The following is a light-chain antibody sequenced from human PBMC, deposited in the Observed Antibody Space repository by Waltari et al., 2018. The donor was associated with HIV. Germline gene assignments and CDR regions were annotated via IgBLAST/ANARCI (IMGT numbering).Light chain of an antibody. CDR3: AARDDSLNVWV. V-gene: IGLV1-44*01. Sequence: QSFLTQPPSAPGTPGRRVAISCSGTTSNVASNPVNWYRQVPGTAPKLLMFSNNQRPSGVTDRFSGSKSGTSASLAIKGLQSEDEADYYCAARDDSLNVWVFGGGTKLTVL. J-gene: IGLJ3*02. CDR1: TSNVASNP. CDR2: SNN.